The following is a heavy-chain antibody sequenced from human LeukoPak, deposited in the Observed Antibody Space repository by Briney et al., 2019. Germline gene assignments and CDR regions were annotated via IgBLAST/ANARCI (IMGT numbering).Heavy chain of an antibody. V-gene: IGHV3-30*03. J-gene: IGHJ5*02. CDR1: GFTFSSYS. Sequence: GGSLRLSCAASGFTFSSYSMNWVRQAPGKGLEWVAVISYDGSNKYYADSVKGRFTISRDNSKNTLYLQMNSLRAEDTAVYYCAREQDSDLNWFDPWGQGTLVTVSS. D-gene: IGHD3-22*01. CDR2: ISYDGSNK. CDR3: AREQDSDLNWFDP.